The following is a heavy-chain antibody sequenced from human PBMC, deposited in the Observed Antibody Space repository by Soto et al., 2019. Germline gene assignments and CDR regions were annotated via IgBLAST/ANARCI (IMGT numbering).Heavy chain of an antibody. Sequence: QVQLVQTGTEAKKPGASVKVSCKASGYTFNSHGINWVRQAPGQGLEWMAWISAYNGNTNYAQRLQGRVTMTIDTASNTAYMEMRSLRSYDTAVYDCAVEGEWGSETGLHLGRDSWGQGTLVIVSS. CDR1: GYTFNSHG. CDR3: AVEGEWGSETGLHLGRDS. J-gene: IGHJ4*02. D-gene: IGHD3-16*01. V-gene: IGHV1-18*01. CDR2: ISAYNGNT.